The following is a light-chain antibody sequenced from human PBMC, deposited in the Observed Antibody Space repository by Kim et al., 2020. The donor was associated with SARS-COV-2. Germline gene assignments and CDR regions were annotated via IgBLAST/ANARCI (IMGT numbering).Light chain of an antibody. V-gene: IGLV7-46*01. Sequence: PRVTVPLTCGSSTGAVTSGHYPYWFQQNPGQAPRTLIYHTSNKQSWTPARFSGSLVGGKAALTLSGAQPEDEAEYYCLLSYSGARVFGGGTKLTVL. J-gene: IGLJ3*02. CDR2: HTS. CDR3: LLSYSGARV. CDR1: TGAVTSGHY.